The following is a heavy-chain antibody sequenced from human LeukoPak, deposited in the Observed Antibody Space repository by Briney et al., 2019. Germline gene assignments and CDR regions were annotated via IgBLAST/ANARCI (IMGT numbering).Heavy chain of an antibody. D-gene: IGHD3-16*01. CDR2: IYYSGST. J-gene: IGHJ4*02. CDR3: ASGGGEQPHTTEFDY. Sequence: PSETLSLTCTVSGGSISISSGGYYWSWIRQHPGKGLEWIGYIYYSGSTYYNPSLESRVIISVDMSKNQFSLKLSSVTAADTAVYYCASGGGEQPHTTEFDYWGQGTLVTVSS. CDR1: GGSISISSGGYY. V-gene: IGHV4-31*03.